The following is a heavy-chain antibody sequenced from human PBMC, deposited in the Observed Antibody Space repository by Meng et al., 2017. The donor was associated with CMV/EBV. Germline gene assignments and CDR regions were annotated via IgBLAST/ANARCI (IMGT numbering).Heavy chain of an antibody. D-gene: IGHD3-22*01. CDR3: ARTYYYDSSGPKGFDY. J-gene: IGHJ4*02. V-gene: IGHV1-2*02. Sequence: ASVKVSCKASGYTFTGYYMHWVRQAPGQGLEWMGWINPNSGGTNYAQKFQGRVTMTRDTSISTAYMELSRLRSDDTAVYYCARTYYYDSSGPKGFDYWGQGTLVTVS. CDR1: GYTFTGYY. CDR2: INPNSGGT.